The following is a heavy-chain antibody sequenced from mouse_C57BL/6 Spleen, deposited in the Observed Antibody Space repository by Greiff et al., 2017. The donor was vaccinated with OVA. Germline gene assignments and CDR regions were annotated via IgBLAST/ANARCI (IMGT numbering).Heavy chain of an antibody. D-gene: IGHD1-1*01. Sequence: QVQLQQSGAELVRPGASVKLSCKASGYTFTDYYINWVKQRPGQGLEWIARLYPGSGNTYYNEKFKGKATLPAEKASRTAYMQLSSLTSEDSAVYFCARRGPTVVDYWGQGTTLTVSS. J-gene: IGHJ2*01. CDR3: ARRGPTVVDY. CDR1: GYTFTDYY. V-gene: IGHV1-76*01. CDR2: LYPGSGNT.